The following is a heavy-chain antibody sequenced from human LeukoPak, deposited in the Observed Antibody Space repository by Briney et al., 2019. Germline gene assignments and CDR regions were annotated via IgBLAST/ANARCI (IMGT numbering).Heavy chain of an antibody. CDR1: GFTFNMYA. Sequence: GGSLSLSRAASGFTFNMYAISWVRQAPGKGLEWVSSSTRSGDDTYYADFGKGRFTISRDNSKNTLYLQMNNLRADDTAVYYCAKDRPNYHGSEGHYYKRDGDYWGQGTLVTVSS. J-gene: IGHJ4*02. D-gene: IGHD3-10*01. CDR3: AKDRPNYHGSEGHYYKRDGDY. V-gene: IGHV3-23*01. CDR2: STRSGDDT.